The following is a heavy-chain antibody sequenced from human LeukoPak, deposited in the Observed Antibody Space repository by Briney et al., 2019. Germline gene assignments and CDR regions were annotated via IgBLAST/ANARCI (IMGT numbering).Heavy chain of an antibody. V-gene: IGHV4-39*01. CDR2: MYYSGNT. CDR1: GGSISSNSYY. CDR3: ARHRIAVAGTVHNRFDP. Sequence: SETLSLTCTVSGGSISSNSYYWGWIRQPPGKGLDWIGSMYYSGNTYYNPSLKSRVTISVDTSKNQFSLKLSSVTAADTAVYYCARHRIAVAGTVHNRFDPWGQGTLVTVSS. J-gene: IGHJ5*02. D-gene: IGHD6-13*01.